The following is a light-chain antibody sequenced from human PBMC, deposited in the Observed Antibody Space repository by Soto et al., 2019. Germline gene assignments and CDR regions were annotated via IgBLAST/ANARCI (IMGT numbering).Light chain of an antibody. CDR3: QQYGSSLFT. Sequence: EIVLTQSPGTLSLSPGERATLSCRASQSVSSKYVAWYQQKPGQAPRVLIYGTSIRASGVPERFSGGGSGTDFTLTITRLEPEDFAVYYCQQYGSSLFTFGPGNNVDFK. CDR1: QSVSSKY. J-gene: IGKJ3*01. CDR2: GTS. V-gene: IGKV3-20*01.